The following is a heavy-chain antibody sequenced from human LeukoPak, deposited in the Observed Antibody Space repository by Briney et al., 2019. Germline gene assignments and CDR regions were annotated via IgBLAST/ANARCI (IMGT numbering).Heavy chain of an antibody. Sequence: WIGYIYYSGSTNYNPSLKSRVTISVDTSKNQFSLKLSSVTAADTAVYYCARQSSGWNYFDYWGQGTLVTVSS. J-gene: IGHJ4*02. V-gene: IGHV4-59*08. CDR2: IYYSGST. CDR3: ARQSSGWNYFDY. D-gene: IGHD6-19*01.